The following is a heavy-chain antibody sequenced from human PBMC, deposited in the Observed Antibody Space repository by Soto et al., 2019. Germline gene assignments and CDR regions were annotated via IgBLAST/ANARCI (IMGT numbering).Heavy chain of an antibody. V-gene: IGHV3-23*01. Sequence: GGSLRLSCAASGFVFSSYSMSWVRQAPGKGLEWVSAISGSGTTAYYADSVKGRFIFSRDNPKNTMYLQMNSLRAEDTAVYFCAKTTDGWFSAFEIWGQGTVVTVSS. D-gene: IGHD6-19*01. CDR3: AKTTDGWFSAFEI. CDR2: ISGSGTTA. CDR1: GFVFSSYS. J-gene: IGHJ3*02.